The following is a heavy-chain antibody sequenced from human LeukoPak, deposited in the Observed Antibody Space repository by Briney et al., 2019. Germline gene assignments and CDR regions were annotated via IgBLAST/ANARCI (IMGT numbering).Heavy chain of an antibody. CDR3: ARGRGQPRRCAFDI. J-gene: IGHJ3*02. Sequence: SETLSLTCAVYGGSFSGYYWSWIRQPPGKGLEWIGEINHSGSTNYNPSLKSRVTISVDTSKNQFSLKLSSVTAADTAVYYCARGRGQPRRCAFDIWGQGTMVTVSS. D-gene: IGHD1-26*01. V-gene: IGHV4-34*01. CDR2: INHSGST. CDR1: GGSFSGYY.